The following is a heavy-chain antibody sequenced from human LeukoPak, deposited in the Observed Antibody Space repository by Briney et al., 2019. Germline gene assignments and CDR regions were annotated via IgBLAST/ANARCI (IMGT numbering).Heavy chain of an antibody. J-gene: IGHJ6*02. CDR1: GFTFSSYW. V-gene: IGHV3-7*01. Sequence: GGSLGLSCAASGFTFSSYWMSWVRQAPGKGLEWVANIKQDGSEKYYVDSVKGRFTISRDNAKNSLYLQMNSLRAEDTAVYYCASISARLLYGMDVWGQGTTVTVSS. CDR2: IKQDGSEK. D-gene: IGHD5-12*01. CDR3: ASISARLLYGMDV.